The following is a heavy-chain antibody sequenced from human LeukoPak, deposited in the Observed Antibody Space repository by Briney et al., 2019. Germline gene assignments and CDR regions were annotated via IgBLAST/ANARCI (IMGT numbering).Heavy chain of an antibody. J-gene: IGHJ4*02. V-gene: IGHV3-30*18. Sequence: GGSLRLSCAASRFTFSIDGMHWVRQAPGKGLEWVADRSYDGRNKYSADSVKGRFTISRDNSKNTLHRHMNSLRADDTAVYYGAKEPGGRQLVMAVDYSGQGTLVPVSS. D-gene: IGHD6-13*01. CDR2: RSYDGRNK. CDR3: AKEPGGRQLVMAVDY. CDR1: RFTFSIDG.